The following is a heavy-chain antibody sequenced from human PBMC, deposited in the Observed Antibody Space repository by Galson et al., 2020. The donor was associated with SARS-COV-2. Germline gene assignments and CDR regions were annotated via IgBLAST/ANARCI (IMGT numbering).Heavy chain of an antibody. CDR2: ISGSGGST. D-gene: IGHD1-26*01. CDR1: GFTFSSYA. V-gene: IGHV3-23*01. J-gene: IGHJ4*02. CDR3: AKDLREGSYWKD. Sequence: TGGSLRLSCAASGFTFSSYAMSWVRQAPGKGLEWVSAISGSGGSTYYADSVKGRFTISRDNSKNTLYLQMNSLRAEDTAVYYCAKDLREGSYWKDWGQGTLVTVSS.